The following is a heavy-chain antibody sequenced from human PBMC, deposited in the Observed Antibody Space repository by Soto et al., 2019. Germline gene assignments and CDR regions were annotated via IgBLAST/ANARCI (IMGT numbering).Heavy chain of an antibody. CDR2: IYYSGST. D-gene: IGHD2-21*01. CDR3: ARLPYCGGDCYTGYYYMDV. CDR1: GGSISSYY. Sequence: SETLSLTCTVSGGSISSYYWSWIRQPPGKGLEWIGYIYYSGSTNYNPSLKSRVTISVDTSKNQFSLKLSSVTAADTAVYYCARLPYCGGDCYTGYYYMDVWGKGTTVTVS. J-gene: IGHJ6*03. V-gene: IGHV4-59*08.